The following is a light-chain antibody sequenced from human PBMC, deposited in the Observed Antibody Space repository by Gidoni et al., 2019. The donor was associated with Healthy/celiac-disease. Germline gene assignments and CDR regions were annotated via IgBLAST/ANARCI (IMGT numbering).Light chain of an antibody. CDR2: AAS. V-gene: IGKV1-39*01. CDR1: QSISSY. CDR3: QQSYSTLSIT. Sequence: DIQMNQSPSSLSASVGDRVTITCRASQSISSYLNWYQQKPGKAPKLLIYAASSLQSGVPSRFSGSGSGTDFTLTISSLQPEDFATYYCQQSYSTLSITFXQXTRLEIK. J-gene: IGKJ5*01.